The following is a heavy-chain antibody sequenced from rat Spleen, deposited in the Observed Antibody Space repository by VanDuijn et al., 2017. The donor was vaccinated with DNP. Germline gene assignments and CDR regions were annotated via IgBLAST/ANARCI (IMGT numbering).Heavy chain of an antibody. V-gene: IGHV4-2*01. J-gene: IGHJ2*01. CDR1: GFNFNDYW. CDR2: INKDSSTI. CDR3: AQEPHYGGWSDYFDY. Sequence: EVKLVESGGGLVQPGRSLKLSCAASGFNFNDYWMSWVRQAPGKGLVWIGQINKDSSTINYNPSLEEKITISRDTAQHTLYLQSSKMGSEDTAIVYCAQEPHYGGWSDYFDYWGQGVMVTVSS. D-gene: IGHD1-11*01.